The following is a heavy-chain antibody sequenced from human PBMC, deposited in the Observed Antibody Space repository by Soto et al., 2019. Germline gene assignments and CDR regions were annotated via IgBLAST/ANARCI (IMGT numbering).Heavy chain of an antibody. Sequence: PGGSLRLSCAASGFTFSSYSMNWVRQAPGKGLEWVLYIISSSSTIYYAVSVKGRFTISRDNAKNSLYLQMNSLRDEDTAVYYLARDRVVWSGYYTYTSWFDPWGQGTLVTVSS. CDR3: ARDRVVWSGYYTYTSWFDP. CDR1: GFTFSSYS. V-gene: IGHV3-48*02. J-gene: IGHJ5*02. D-gene: IGHD3-3*01. CDR2: IISSSSTI.